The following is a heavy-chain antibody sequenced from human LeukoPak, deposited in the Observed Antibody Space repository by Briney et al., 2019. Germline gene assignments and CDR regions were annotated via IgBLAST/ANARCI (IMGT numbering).Heavy chain of an antibody. J-gene: IGHJ1*01. V-gene: IGHV4-4*02. CDR1: GGSVMSNNF. D-gene: IGHD3-3*01. CDR3: ARGPEWPGPEYFHH. Sequence: SETLSLTCDVSGGSVMSNNFWSWVRQPPGKGLEWIGEIHHSGSTNYNPSLKSRVTISIDKSKNQFSLNLTSVTAADTAIYYCARGPEWPGPEYFHHWGQGTLVTVSS. CDR2: IHHSGST.